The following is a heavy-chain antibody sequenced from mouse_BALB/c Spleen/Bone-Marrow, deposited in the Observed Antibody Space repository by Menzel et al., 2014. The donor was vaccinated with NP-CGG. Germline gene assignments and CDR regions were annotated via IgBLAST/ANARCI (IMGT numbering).Heavy chain of an antibody. Sequence: EVKLVESGAELVKPGASVKLSCTASGFNIKDTYMHWVKQRPEQGLEWIGRIDPANGNTKYGPKFQGKATITADTSSNTAYLQLSSMTSEDTAVYYCARFAYWGQGTLVTVSA. J-gene: IGHJ3*01. CDR3: ARFAY. CDR1: GFNIKDTY. V-gene: IGHV14-3*02. CDR2: IDPANGNT.